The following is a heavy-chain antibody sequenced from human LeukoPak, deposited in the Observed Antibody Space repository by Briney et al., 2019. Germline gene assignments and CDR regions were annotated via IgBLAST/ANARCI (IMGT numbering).Heavy chain of an antibody. CDR2: ISVYSGNT. V-gene: IGHV1-18*01. CDR3: ARPHTVLYNWFDP. J-gene: IGHJ5*02. D-gene: IGHD4-11*01. CDR1: GYTFTSYG. Sequence: ASVKVSCKASGYTFTSYGINWARQAPGQGLEWMGWISVYSGNTNYAQKLQGRVTMTRDTSISTAYMELSRLRSDDTAVYYCARPHTVLYNWFDPWGQGTLVTVSS.